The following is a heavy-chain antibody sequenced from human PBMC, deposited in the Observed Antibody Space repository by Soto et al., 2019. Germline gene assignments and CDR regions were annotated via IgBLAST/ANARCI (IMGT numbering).Heavy chain of an antibody. J-gene: IGHJ3*01. CDR1: GFTFSTYW. V-gene: IGHV3-7*03. CDR2: IKQDGSEK. D-gene: IGHD1-26*01. Sequence: EVQLVESGGGLVQPGGSLRLSCAASGFTFSTYWMSWVRQAPGKGLAWVANIKQDGSEKYYVDSVKGRFTISRDNAKNSLYLQMNSLRAEDTAVYYCARGGRRSGSYADAFDVWGQGTTVTVSS. CDR3: ARGGRRSGSYADAFDV.